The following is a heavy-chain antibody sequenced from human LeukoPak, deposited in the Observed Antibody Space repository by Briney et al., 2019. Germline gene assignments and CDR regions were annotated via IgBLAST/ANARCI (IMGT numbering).Heavy chain of an antibody. CDR1: GYTFSSYG. J-gene: IGHJ4*02. CDR2: ISAYGHT. Sequence: ASVRVSCKTSGYTFSSYGITWVRQAPGQGLEWMGWISAYGHTKLARNLKARVTVTIDTSTTTAYMELRSLSSDDTAVYFCARETASGYLGFDFWGQGTLITVSS. CDR3: ARETASGYLGFDF. V-gene: IGHV1-18*01. D-gene: IGHD3-3*01.